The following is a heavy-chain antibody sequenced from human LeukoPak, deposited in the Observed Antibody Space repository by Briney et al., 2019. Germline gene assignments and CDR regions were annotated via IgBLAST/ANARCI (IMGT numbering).Heavy chain of an antibody. D-gene: IGHD6-19*01. CDR3: ASWPVGWYGEDS. CDR1: GFTVTSTS. V-gene: IGHV3-66*01. J-gene: IGHJ4*02. Sequence: GGSLRLSCAASGFTVTSTSMSWVRQAPGKGLEWVSVIYSGGDTYYADSVKDRFTVSRDNSKNTLFLQMNSLRAEDTAVYYCASWPVGWYGEDSWGQGTLVTVSS. CDR2: IYSGGDT.